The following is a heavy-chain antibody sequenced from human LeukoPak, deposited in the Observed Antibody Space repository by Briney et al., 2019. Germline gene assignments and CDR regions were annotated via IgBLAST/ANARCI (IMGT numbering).Heavy chain of an antibody. CDR3: ATSPRIQLWLYYFDY. J-gene: IGHJ4*02. CDR2: IYHSGST. D-gene: IGHD5-18*01. V-gene: IGHV4-4*02. Sequence: PSETLSLTCAVSGASISSNNWWWSWVRQPPGKGLEWIGEIYHSGSTNYNPSLKSRVTMSVDKSKNQFSLKLSSVTAADTAVYYCATSPRIQLWLYYFDYWGQGTLVTVSS. CDR1: GASISSNNW.